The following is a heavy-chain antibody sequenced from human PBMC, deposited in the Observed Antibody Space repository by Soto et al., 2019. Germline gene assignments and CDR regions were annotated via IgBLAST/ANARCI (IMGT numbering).Heavy chain of an antibody. D-gene: IGHD3-22*01. Sequence: GGSLRLSCAASGFTFSSYAMSWVRQAPGKGLEWVSAISGSGGSTYYADSVKGRFTISRDNSKNTLYLQMNSLRAEDTAVYYCAKVGYDSSGYYYEPTYFDYWDQGTLVTVSS. V-gene: IGHV3-23*01. CDR1: GFTFSSYA. J-gene: IGHJ4*02. CDR2: ISGSGGST. CDR3: AKVGYDSSGYYYEPTYFDY.